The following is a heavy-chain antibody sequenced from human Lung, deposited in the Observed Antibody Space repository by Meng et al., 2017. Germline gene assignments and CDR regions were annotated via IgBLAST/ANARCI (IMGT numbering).Heavy chain of an antibody. CDR1: GGSFSDYY. V-gene: IGHV4-34*01. D-gene: IGHD4-11*01. CDR3: ARGPTTMAHDFDY. Sequence: GPLQQWGAGLLKPSGPLSLTSVVSGGSFSDYYWSWIHQPPGKGLEWIGEINHSGSTNYNPSLESRATISVDTSQNNLSLKLSSVTAADSAVYYCARGPTTMAHDFDYWGQGTLVTVSS. J-gene: IGHJ4*02. CDR2: INHSGST.